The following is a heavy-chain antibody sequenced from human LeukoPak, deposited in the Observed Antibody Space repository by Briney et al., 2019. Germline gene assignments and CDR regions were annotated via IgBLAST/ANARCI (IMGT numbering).Heavy chain of an antibody. J-gene: IGHJ4*02. V-gene: IGHV3-30*02. CDR1: GGSISSSSYY. CDR2: IRYDGSNK. D-gene: IGHD5-12*01. CDR3: ARGTPDLRLR. Sequence: HPSETLSLTCTVSGGSISSSSYYWGWIRQPPGKGLEWVAFIRYDGSNKYYADSVKGRFTISRDNSKNTLYLQMNSLRAEDTAVYYCARGTPDLRLRWGQGTLVTVSS.